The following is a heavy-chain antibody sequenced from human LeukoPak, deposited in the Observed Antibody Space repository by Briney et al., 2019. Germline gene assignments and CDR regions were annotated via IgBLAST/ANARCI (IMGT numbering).Heavy chain of an antibody. V-gene: IGHV3-23*01. CDR3: ARDYSYGDY. Sequence: PGGSLRLSCAASGFTFSSYAMSWVRQAPGKGLEWVSGISGSGGSTYYADSVKGRFTISRDNAKNSLYLQMNSLRAEDTAVYYCARDYSYGDYWGQGTLVTVSS. CDR1: GFTFSSYA. CDR2: ISGSGGST. J-gene: IGHJ4*02. D-gene: IGHD5-18*01.